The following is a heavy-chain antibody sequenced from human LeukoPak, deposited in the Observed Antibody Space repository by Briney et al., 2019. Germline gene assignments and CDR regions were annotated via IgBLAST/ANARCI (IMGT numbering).Heavy chain of an antibody. CDR1: GLTFSNYG. Sequence: PGGSLRLSCAAAGLTFSNYGMHSVRQAPAKVLQWVAYIRHHRSNKHSACSVKGRFTISRDNPKNPLYLPMNSLRAEDTAVYYCAKCRGEVNRFGAFDIWGQGTMVTVSS. CDR3: AKCRGEVNRFGAFDI. CDR2: IRHHRSNK. D-gene: IGHD3-10*01. J-gene: IGHJ3*02. V-gene: IGHV3-30*02.